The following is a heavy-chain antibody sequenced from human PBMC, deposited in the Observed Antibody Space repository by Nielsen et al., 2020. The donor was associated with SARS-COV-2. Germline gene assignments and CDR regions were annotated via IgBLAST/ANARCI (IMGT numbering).Heavy chain of an antibody. D-gene: IGHD6-13*01. V-gene: IGHV3-13*04. CDR2: IDTSGDT. CDR3: ARGFSSSWSTLYYFDY. Sequence: GESLKISCAASGFNFSSYDILWVRQATGKGLEWVSTIDTSGDTYYPGSVKGRFTISRENAKNSLYLQMNSLRAGDTAVYYCARGFSSSWSTLYYFDYWGQGTLVTVSS. CDR1: GFNFSSYD. J-gene: IGHJ4*02.